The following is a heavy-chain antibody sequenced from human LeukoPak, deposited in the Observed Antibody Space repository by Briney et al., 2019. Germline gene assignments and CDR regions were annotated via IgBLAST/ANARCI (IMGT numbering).Heavy chain of an antibody. CDR3: ARGGVLKSLDY. CDR2: IYYSGST. J-gene: IGHJ4*02. V-gene: IGHV4-39*07. Sequence: PSETLSLTCTVSGGSISSSSYYWGWIRQPPGKGLEWIGSIYYSGSTYYNPSLKSRVTISVDTSKNQFSLKLRSVTAADTAVYYCARGGVLKSLDYWGQGTLVTVSS. CDR1: GGSISSSSYY. D-gene: IGHD3-16*01.